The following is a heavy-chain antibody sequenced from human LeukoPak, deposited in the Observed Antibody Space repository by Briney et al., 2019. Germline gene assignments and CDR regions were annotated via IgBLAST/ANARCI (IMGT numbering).Heavy chain of an antibody. D-gene: IGHD6-13*01. J-gene: IGHJ4*02. CDR2: IHYSGST. V-gene: IGHV4-59*01. Sequence: SETLSLTCTVSGGSISSYYWSWIRQPPGKGLEWIGYIHYSGSTNYNPSLKSRVTISVDTSKNQFSLKLSSVTAADTAVYYCARVRYSSRFDYWGQGTLVTVSS. CDR3: ARVRYSSRFDY. CDR1: GGSISSYY.